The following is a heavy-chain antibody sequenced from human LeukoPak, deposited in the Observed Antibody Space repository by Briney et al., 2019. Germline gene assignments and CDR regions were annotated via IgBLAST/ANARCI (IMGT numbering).Heavy chain of an antibody. J-gene: IGHJ4*02. Sequence: GGSLRLSCAASEFTFSIYEMNWVRQAPGKGLEWVSYISISGTTIYSADSVKGRFTTSRDNAKNSLYLQMNSLRAEDTAVYYCARVSYDSSGFYYFDYWGQGTLVTVSS. CDR3: ARVSYDSSGFYYFDY. D-gene: IGHD3-22*01. V-gene: IGHV3-48*03. CDR2: ISISGTTI. CDR1: EFTFSIYE.